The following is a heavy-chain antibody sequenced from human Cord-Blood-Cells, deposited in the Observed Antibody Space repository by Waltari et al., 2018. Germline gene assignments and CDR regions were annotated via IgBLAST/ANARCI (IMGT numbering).Heavy chain of an antibody. V-gene: IGHV4-4*07. D-gene: IGHD6-13*01. J-gene: IGHJ4*02. CDR1: GGSISSYY. CDR2: IYPRGRT. CDR3: ARVQGSSSWVDY. Sequence: QVQLQESGPGLVKPSETLSLTCTVSGGSISSYYWSWIRQPAGKGLEWIGRIYPRGRTNYNPSIKSRVTMSVDTSKNQFSLKLSSVTAADTAVYYCARVQGSSSWVDYWGQGTLVTVSS.